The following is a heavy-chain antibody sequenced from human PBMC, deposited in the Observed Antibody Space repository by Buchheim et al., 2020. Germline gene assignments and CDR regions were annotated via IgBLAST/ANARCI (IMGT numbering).Heavy chain of an antibody. V-gene: IGHV4-34*01. CDR3: ARGRAGYCSSTSCYTMDV. CDR1: GGSFSGYY. D-gene: IGHD2-2*02. J-gene: IGHJ6*03. Sequence: QVQLQQWGAGLLKPSETLSLTCAVYGGSFSGYYWSWIRQPPGKGLEWIGEINHSGSTNYNPSLKSRVTISVDTSKNQFSLKLSSVTAADTAVYYCARGRAGYCSSTSCYTMDVWGKGTT. CDR2: INHSGST.